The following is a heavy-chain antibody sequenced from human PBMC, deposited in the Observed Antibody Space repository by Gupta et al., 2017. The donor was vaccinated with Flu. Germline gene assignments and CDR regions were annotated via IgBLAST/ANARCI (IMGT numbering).Heavy chain of an antibody. V-gene: IGHV3-15*01. Sequence: EIQLVQSGGGLVKPGGSLRLSCAAFGFTFRDAWMNWVRQAPGKGLEWVGRIRTKRDGGTTDYAAPVQGRFTISRDDSEDTLYLQMNSLKPDDTAVYYCTTQGFQGYLDYWGQGALISVSS. CDR1: GFTFRDAW. D-gene: IGHD2-21*01. J-gene: IGHJ4*01. CDR3: TTQGFQGYLDY. CDR2: IRTKRDGGTT.